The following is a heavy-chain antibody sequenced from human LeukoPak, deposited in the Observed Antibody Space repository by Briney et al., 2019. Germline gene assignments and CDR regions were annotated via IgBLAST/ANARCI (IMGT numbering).Heavy chain of an antibody. Sequence: PSETLSLTCAVYGGSFSGYYWSWIRQPPGKGLEWIGEINHSGSTNYNPSLKSRVTISVDTSKNQFSLKLSSVTAADTAVYYCARGVATALGQYYYYYYGMDVWGQGTTVTVSS. CDR1: GGSFSGYY. CDR2: INHSGST. CDR3: ARGVATALGQYYYYYYGMDV. D-gene: IGHD5-12*01. V-gene: IGHV4-34*01. J-gene: IGHJ6*02.